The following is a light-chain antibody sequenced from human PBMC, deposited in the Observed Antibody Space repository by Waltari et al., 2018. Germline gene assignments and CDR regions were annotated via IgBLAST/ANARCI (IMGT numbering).Light chain of an antibody. CDR3: CSYAGGSTYV. J-gene: IGLJ1*01. CDR2: EGS. Sequence: QSALTQPASVSGSPGQSITISCTGTSSDVGSYNLVSRYQQHPGKAPKLMIYEGSKRPSGVSNRFSGSKSGNMASLTISGLQAEDEADYYCCSYAGGSTYVFGTGTKVTVL. CDR1: SSDVGSYNL. V-gene: IGLV2-23*01.